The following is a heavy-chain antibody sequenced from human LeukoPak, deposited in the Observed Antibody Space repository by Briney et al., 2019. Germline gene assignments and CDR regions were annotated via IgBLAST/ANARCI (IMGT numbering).Heavy chain of an antibody. Sequence: GASVKVSCKASGYTFTAYYMHWVRQAPGQGLEWMGWINPNSGGTKYAQNFEGRVTMARDTSIRTAYMELSRLRSDDTAVYYCARDLYHYDPTWFDPWGQGTLVTVSS. CDR3: ARDLYHYDPTWFDP. J-gene: IGHJ5*02. CDR1: GYTFTAYY. V-gene: IGHV1-2*02. D-gene: IGHD3-22*01. CDR2: INPNSGGT.